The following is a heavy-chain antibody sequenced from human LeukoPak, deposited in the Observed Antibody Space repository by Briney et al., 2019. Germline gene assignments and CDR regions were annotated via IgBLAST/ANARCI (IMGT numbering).Heavy chain of an antibody. CDR1: GFTFSSYA. D-gene: IGHD3-22*01. CDR2: ISGSGGST. Sequence: GGSLRLSCVASGFTFSSYAMSWVRQAPGKGLEWVSAISGSGGSTYYADSVKGRFTISRDNSKNTLYLQMNSLRAEDTAVYYCAKAGTYYYDSRTPVSFDYWGQGTLVTVSS. J-gene: IGHJ4*02. V-gene: IGHV3-23*01. CDR3: AKAGTYYYDSRTPVSFDY.